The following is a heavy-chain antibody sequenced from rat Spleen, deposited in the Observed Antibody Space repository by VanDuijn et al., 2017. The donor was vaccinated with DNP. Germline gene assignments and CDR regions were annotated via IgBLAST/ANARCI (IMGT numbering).Heavy chain of an antibody. Sequence: EVQLVESGGGLVQPGRSLKLSCAASGFTFSAYYMAWVRQAPAKGLEWVAYIGSPAYAPYYTDSVKGRFAISRDYTKSTLYLQMDSLRSEDTATYYCTIEKYNSPFAYWGQGTLVTVSS. V-gene: IGHV5-27*01. J-gene: IGHJ3*01. CDR1: GFTFSAYY. CDR2: IGSPAYAP. D-gene: IGHD1-5*01. CDR3: TIEKYNSPFAY.